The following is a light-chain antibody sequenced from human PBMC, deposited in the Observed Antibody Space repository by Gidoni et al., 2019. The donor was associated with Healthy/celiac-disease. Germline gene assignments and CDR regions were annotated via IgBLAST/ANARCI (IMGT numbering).Light chain of an antibody. CDR3: QAWDSSTEV. J-gene: IGLJ1*01. CDR2: QAS. Sequence: SYELTHPLSVSVAPGQTASITRSGDKLGDKYACWYQQKPGQSPVPVIYQASKRPSGIPERFSGSNSGNTVTLTISGTQAMDEADYYCQAWDSSTEVFGTGTKVTVL. V-gene: IGLV3-1*01. CDR1: KLGDKY.